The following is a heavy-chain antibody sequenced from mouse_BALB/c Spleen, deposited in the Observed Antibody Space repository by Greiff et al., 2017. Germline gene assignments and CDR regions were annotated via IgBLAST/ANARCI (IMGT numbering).Heavy chain of an antibody. Sequence: QVQLQQSGPELVKPGASVKISCKASGYAFSSSWMNWVKQRPGQGLEWIGRIYPGDGDTNYNGKFKGKATLTADKSPSTAYMQLSSLTSVDSAVYFCAREAYYGNYEDAMDYWGQGTSVTVSS. D-gene: IGHD2-10*01. CDR1: GYAFSSSW. V-gene: IGHV1-82*01. CDR2: IYPGDGDT. J-gene: IGHJ4*01. CDR3: AREAYYGNYEDAMDY.